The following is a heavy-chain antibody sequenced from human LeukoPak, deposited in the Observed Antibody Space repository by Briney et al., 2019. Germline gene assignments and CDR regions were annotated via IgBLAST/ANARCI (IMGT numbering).Heavy chain of an antibody. J-gene: IGHJ4*02. CDR1: GGSFSGYY. CDR2: IYHSGST. CDR3: ALIAGDY. Sequence: PSETLSLTCAVYGGSFSGYYWSWIRQPPGKGLGWIGEIYHSGSTNYNPSLKSRVTISVDKSKNQFSLKLSSVTAADTAVYYCALIAGDYWGQGTLVTVSS. V-gene: IGHV4-34*01. D-gene: IGHD3-16*02.